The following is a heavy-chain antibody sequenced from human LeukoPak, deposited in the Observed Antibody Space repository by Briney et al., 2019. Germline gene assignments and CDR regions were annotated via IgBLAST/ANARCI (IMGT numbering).Heavy chain of an antibody. CDR3: ARENSGSYREFDY. V-gene: IGHV4-4*07. CDR1: GGSISSHY. Sequence: SETLSLTCTVSGGSISSHYWSWTRQPAGKGLEWIGRIYTSGSTNYNASLKSRVSMSVDTSKNQFSLKLSSVTAANTAVFYCARENSGSYREFDYWGQGTLVTVSS. J-gene: IGHJ4*02. CDR2: IYTSGST. D-gene: IGHD1-26*01.